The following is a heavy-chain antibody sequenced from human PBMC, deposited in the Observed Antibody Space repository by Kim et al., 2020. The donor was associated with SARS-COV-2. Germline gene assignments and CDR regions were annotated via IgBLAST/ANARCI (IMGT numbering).Heavy chain of an antibody. CDR1: GFTFSSYG. CDR3: AKDGDYYGSGSMHMDV. V-gene: IGHV3-30*18. D-gene: IGHD3-10*01. Sequence: GGSLRLSCAASGFTFSSYGMHWVRQAPGKGLEWVAVISYDGSNKYYADSVKGRFTISRDNSKNTLYLQMNSLRAEDTAVYYCAKDGDYYGSGSMHMDVWGQGTTVTVSS. CDR2: ISYDGSNK. J-gene: IGHJ6*02.